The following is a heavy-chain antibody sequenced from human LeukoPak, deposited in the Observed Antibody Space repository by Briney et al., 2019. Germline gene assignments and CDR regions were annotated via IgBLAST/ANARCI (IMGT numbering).Heavy chain of an antibody. CDR3: ARSMYTYYYDSSGDYYMDV. V-gene: IGHV5-51*03. J-gene: IGHJ6*03. CDR1: GYSFTSYW. Sequence: GESLKISCKGFGYSFTSYWIGWVRQMPGKGLEWMGIIYPGDSDTRYSPSFQGQVTISADKSISTAYLQWSSLKASDTAMYYCARSMYTYYYDSSGDYYMDVWGKGTTVTVSS. CDR2: IYPGDSDT. D-gene: IGHD3-22*01.